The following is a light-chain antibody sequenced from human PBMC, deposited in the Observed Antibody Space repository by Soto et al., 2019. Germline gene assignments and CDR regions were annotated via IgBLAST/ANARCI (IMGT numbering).Light chain of an antibody. J-gene: IGLJ3*02. CDR2: LNSDGSH. Sequence: QPVLTQSPSASASLGASVKLTCTLSSGHRTYAIAWHQQQPGKGPRFLMKLNSDGSHNKGDGIPDRFSGSSSGAERYLTISSLQSDDEADYYCQTWGTGIRVFGGGTKLTVL. CDR3: QTWGTGIRV. CDR1: SGHRTYA. V-gene: IGLV4-69*01.